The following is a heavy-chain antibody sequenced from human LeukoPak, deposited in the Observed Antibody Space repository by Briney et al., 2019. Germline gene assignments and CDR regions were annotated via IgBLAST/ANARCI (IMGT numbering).Heavy chain of an antibody. CDR1: GFTFSSYG. Sequence: PGGTLRLSCAASGFTFSSYGMSWVRQAPGKGLEWVSAISGNGGDTFYADSVKGRFTNSRDNSKNTLYLQMNSLRAEDTAVYYCARGLVHTPQQNWGQGTLVTVSS. CDR3: ARGLVHTPQQN. CDR2: ISGNGGDT. D-gene: IGHD1-26*01. J-gene: IGHJ4*02. V-gene: IGHV3-23*01.